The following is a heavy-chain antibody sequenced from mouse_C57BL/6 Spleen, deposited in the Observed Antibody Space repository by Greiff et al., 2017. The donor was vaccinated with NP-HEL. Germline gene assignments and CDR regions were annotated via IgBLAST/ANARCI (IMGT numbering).Heavy chain of an antibody. Sequence: VKLVESDAELVKPGASVKISCKVSGYTFTDHTIHWMKQRPEQGLEWIGYIYPRDGSTKYNEKFKGKATLTADKSSSTAYMQLNSLTSEDSAVYFCAREGSSTMVTTGFDYWGQGTTLTVSS. CDR3: AREGSSTMVTTGFDY. D-gene: IGHD2-2*01. CDR1: GYTFTDHT. J-gene: IGHJ2*01. V-gene: IGHV1-78*01. CDR2: IYPRDGST.